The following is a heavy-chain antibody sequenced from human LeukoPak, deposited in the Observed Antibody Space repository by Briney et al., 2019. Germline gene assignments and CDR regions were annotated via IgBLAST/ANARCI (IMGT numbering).Heavy chain of an antibody. CDR3: ASGAAGMRTFDY. V-gene: IGHV1-3*01. D-gene: IGHD6-13*01. CDR1: GYTFTSYA. Sequence: GASVKVSCKGSGYTFTSYAMHWVRQAPGQRLEWMGWINAGNGNTKYSQKFQGRVTITRDTSASTAYMELSSLRSEDTAVYYCASGAAGMRTFDYWGQGTLVTVSS. CDR2: INAGNGNT. J-gene: IGHJ4*02.